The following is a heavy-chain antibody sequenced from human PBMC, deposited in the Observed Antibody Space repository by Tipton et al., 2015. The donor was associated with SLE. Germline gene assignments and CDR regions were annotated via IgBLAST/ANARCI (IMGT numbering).Heavy chain of an antibody. CDR1: GYSISSGYY. CDR2: IYHSGST. V-gene: IGHV4-38-2*01. J-gene: IGHJ4*02. CDR3: ARLTVGEEYYFDS. Sequence: TLSLTCAVSGYSISSGYYWGWIRQPPGKGLEWIGSIYHSGSTNYKPSLKSRVPKSVDTSKNQFALKMASVTAADTAVYFCARLTVGEEYYFDSWGQGTLVTVSS. D-gene: IGHD3-9*01.